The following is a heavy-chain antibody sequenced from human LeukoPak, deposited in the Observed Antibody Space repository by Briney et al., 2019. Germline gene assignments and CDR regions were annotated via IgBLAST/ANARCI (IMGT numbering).Heavy chain of an antibody. Sequence: KPGGSLRLSCAASGFTFSSYGMQWVRQAPGKGLEWVGRIRSNSDGGTIDYAAPVKGRFTLSRDDSKTTLYLQMNSLQTEDTAVYYCATDFYDSTWGQGTLVTVSS. CDR1: GFTFSSYG. V-gene: IGHV3-15*07. J-gene: IGHJ5*02. D-gene: IGHD3-22*01. CDR2: IRSNSDGGTI. CDR3: ATDFYDST.